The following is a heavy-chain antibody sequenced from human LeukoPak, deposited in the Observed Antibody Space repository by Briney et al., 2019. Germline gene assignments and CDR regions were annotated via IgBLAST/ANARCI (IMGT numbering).Heavy chain of an antibody. CDR1: GGTFSSYA. J-gene: IGHJ4*02. CDR3: ATSYDSSGYYLYYFDY. CDR2: IIPIFGTA. Sequence: SVKVSCKASGGTFSSYAISWVRQAPGQGLEWMGGIIPIFGTANYAQKFQGRVTITADESTSTAYMELSSLRSEDTAVYYCATSYDSSGYYLYYFDYWGQGTLVTVSP. D-gene: IGHD3-22*01. V-gene: IGHV1-69*01.